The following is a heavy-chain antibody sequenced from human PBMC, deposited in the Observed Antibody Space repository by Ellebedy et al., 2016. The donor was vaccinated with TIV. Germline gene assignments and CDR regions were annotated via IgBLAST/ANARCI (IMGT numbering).Heavy chain of an antibody. Sequence: GESLKISCAASGFTVTLNFVSWVRQAPGKGLEWVSVIYAGGDTYYADSVQGRFTVSRDISKNTVYLQMNSLRADDTAVYYCARDIQFGYYDFWGQGTLVTVSS. CDR3: ARDIQFGYYDF. V-gene: IGHV3-53*01. CDR1: GFTVTLNF. CDR2: IYAGGDT. D-gene: IGHD2-15*01. J-gene: IGHJ4*02.